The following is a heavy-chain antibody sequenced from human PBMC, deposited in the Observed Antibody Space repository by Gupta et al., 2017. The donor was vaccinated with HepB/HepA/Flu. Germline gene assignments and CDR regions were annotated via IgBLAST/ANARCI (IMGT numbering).Heavy chain of an antibody. J-gene: IGHJ4*02. CDR3: ARGIAVAGTGELGY. Sequence: QVQLVQSGAEVKKPGSSVKVSCKASGGTFSRYAISWVRQAPGQGFEWMGRIIPILGIANYAQKFQGRVTITADKSTSTAYMELSSLRSEDTAVYYCARGIAVAGTGELGYWGQGTLVTVSS. V-gene: IGHV1-69*04. D-gene: IGHD6-19*01. CDR2: IIPILGIA. CDR1: GGTFSRYA.